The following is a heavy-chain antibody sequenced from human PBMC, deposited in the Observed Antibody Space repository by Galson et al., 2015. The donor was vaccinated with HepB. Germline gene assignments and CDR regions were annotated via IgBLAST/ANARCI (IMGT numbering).Heavy chain of an antibody. V-gene: IGHV1-18*04. CDR1: GYIFTTYG. CDR2: ISGYDGNT. Sequence: SVKVSCKASGYIFTTYGITWVRRAPGKGLEWMGWISGYDGNTNYVQKFQGRVTMTIDTSTTTAYMELRSLRSDDTAVYYCARAPSYYYDSSAYYFDYWGQGTLVTVSS. CDR3: ARAPSYYYDSSAYYFDY. J-gene: IGHJ4*02. D-gene: IGHD3-22*01.